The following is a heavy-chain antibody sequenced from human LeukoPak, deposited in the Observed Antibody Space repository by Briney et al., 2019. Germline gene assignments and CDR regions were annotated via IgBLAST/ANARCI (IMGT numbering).Heavy chain of an antibody. Sequence: SETLSLTCTVSGGSISSYYWSWIRQPPGKGLEWIGYIYYSGSTNYNPSLKSRVTISVDTSKNQFSLKLSSVTAADTAVYYCARGDYNDFPYWFDPWGQGTLVTVSS. D-gene: IGHD3-3*01. V-gene: IGHV4-59*08. CDR3: ARGDYNDFPYWFDP. CDR2: IYYSGST. J-gene: IGHJ5*02. CDR1: GGSISSYY.